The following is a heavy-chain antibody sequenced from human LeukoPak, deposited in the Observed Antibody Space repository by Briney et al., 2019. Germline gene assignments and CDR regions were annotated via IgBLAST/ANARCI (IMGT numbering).Heavy chain of an antibody. CDR1: GYTFTSYG. Sequence: ASAKVSCKASGYTFTSYGISWVRQAPGQGLEWMGWISAYNGNTNYAQKLQGRVTMTTDTSTSTAYMELRSLRSDDTAVYYCARETYSNILTGTDYWGPGTLVTVSS. V-gene: IGHV1-18*01. CDR2: ISAYNGNT. D-gene: IGHD3-9*01. J-gene: IGHJ4*02. CDR3: ARETYSNILTGTDY.